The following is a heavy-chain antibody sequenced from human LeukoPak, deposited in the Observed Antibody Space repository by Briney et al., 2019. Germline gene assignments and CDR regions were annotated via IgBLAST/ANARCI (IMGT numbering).Heavy chain of an antibody. CDR3: ARLYVDGPLGGWFDP. D-gene: IGHD2/OR15-2a*01. J-gene: IGHJ5*02. CDR2: IYYSGST. CDR1: GGSISSYY. V-gene: IGHV4-59*08. Sequence: PSETLSLTCTVSGGSISSYYWSWIRQPPGKGLEWIGYIYYSGSTNYNPSLKSRVTISVDTSKNQFSLKLSSVTAADTAVYYCARLYVDGPLGGWFDPWGQGTLVTVSS.